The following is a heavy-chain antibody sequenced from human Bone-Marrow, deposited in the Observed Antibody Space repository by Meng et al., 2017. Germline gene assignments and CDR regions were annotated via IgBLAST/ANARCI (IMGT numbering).Heavy chain of an antibody. CDR1: GGSSSSGDYY. J-gene: IGHJ4*02. CDR2: IYNSGST. CDR3: AREGRSHQVGVSVY. D-gene: IGHD2-21*01. Sequence: QVQLQESGPGLVKPSQTLSLTCTVSGGSSSSGDYYWSWIRQTPGKGLEWIGYIYNSGSTYYNPSLKSRVTISVDTSKNQFSLKLRFVTAADTAVYYCAREGRSHQVGVSVYWGQGNLVTVSS. V-gene: IGHV4-30-4*01.